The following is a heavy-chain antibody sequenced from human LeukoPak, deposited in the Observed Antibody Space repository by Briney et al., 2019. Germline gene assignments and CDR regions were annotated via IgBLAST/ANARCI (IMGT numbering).Heavy chain of an antibody. CDR2: FDPEDGET. CDR1: GYTLTELS. D-gene: IGHD2-15*01. V-gene: IGHV1-24*01. CDR3: ATAPIVAATPPWFDP. J-gene: IGHJ5*02. Sequence: ASVKVSCKVSGYTLTELSMHWVRQAPGKGLEWMGGFDPEDGETIYAQKFQGRVTMTEDTSTDTAYMELSSLRSEDTAVYYCATAPIVAATPPWFDPWGQGTLVTVSS.